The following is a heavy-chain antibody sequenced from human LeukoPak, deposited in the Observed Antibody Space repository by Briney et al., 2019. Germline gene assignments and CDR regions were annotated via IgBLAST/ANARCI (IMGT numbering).Heavy chain of an antibody. J-gene: IGHJ4*02. CDR2: INPSGGST. D-gene: IGHD5-12*01. Sequence: GASVKVSCKASGYTFTSYYMHWVRQAPGQGLEWMGIINPSGGSTSYAQKSQGRVTMTRDTSTSTVYMELSSLRSEDTAVYYCARGGMGDSGYIEGTDYWGQGTLVTVSS. CDR3: ARGGMGDSGYIEGTDY. V-gene: IGHV1-46*01. CDR1: GYTFTSYY.